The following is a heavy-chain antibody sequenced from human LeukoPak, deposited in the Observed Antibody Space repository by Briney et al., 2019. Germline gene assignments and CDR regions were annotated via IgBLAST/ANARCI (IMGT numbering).Heavy chain of an antibody. CDR1: GFSFSSYW. CDR2: IKQDGSEK. Sequence: GGSLRLSCAASGFSFSSYWMSWVRQAPGKGLEWVANIKQDGSEKYYVDSVKGRFTISRDNAKNSLYLQMNSLRAEETAVYYCARGTAMFKVYYYHGMDVWGQGTTVTVSS. D-gene: IGHD5-18*01. CDR3: ARGTAMFKVYYYHGMDV. J-gene: IGHJ6*02. V-gene: IGHV3-7*01.